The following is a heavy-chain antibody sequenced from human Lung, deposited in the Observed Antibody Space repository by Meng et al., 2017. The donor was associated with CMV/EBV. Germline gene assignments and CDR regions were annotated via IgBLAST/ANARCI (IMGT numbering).Heavy chain of an antibody. CDR3: ARMGARGGNSLIDY. CDR2: IYHSGST. V-gene: IGHV4-38-2*02. J-gene: IGHJ4*02. CDR1: GYSIGSGYF. D-gene: IGHD4-23*01. Sequence: GSXRLXCSVSGYSIGSGYFWGWIRQPPGKGLEWVGSIYHSGSTYHNPSLKSRVTISADSPRNQFSLKLISVTAADTAVYYCARMGARGGNSLIDYWGQGTXVTVDS.